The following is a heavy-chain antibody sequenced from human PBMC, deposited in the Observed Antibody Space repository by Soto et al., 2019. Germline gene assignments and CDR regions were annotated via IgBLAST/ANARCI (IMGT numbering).Heavy chain of an antibody. V-gene: IGHV1-69*13. CDR1: GYTFTSYA. D-gene: IGHD2-2*01. J-gene: IGHJ6*02. Sequence: SVKVSCKASGYTFTSYAMHWVRQAPGQRLEWMGGIIPIFGTANYAQKFQGRVTITADESTSTAYMELSSLRSEDTAVYYCARQGDIVLVPAAMPRYYGMDVWGQGTTVTVSS. CDR3: ARQGDIVLVPAAMPRYYGMDV. CDR2: IIPIFGTA.